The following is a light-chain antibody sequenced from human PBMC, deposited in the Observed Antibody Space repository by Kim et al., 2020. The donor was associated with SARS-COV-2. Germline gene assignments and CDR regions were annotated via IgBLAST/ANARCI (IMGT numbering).Light chain of an antibody. CDR1: QSMSNY. V-gene: IGKV1-39*01. CDR3: QQTYSTPRT. Sequence: DIQMTQSPSSLSAYEGDRLTITCRASQSMSNYLNWYQQKPGKAPKLLIYAASNLQSGVPSRFSGSGSGRDFTLTISNLQPEDFATYYCQQTYSTPRTFGQGTKVDIK. J-gene: IGKJ1*01. CDR2: AAS.